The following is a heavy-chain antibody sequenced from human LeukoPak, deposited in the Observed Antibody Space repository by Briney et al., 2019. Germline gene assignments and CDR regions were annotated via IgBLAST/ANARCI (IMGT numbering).Heavy chain of an antibody. J-gene: IGHJ4*02. CDR2: IFHSGST. D-gene: IGHD6-13*01. CDR1: SGSISTYY. Sequence: SETLSLTCTVSSGSISTYYWSWIRQSPGKGLEWMGYIFHSGSTTYNPSLKSRVTISVDTSKNQFSLKLSSVTAADTAVYYCARASYSSSWYAVDYWGQGTLVTVSS. V-gene: IGHV4-59*08. CDR3: ARASYSSSWYAVDY.